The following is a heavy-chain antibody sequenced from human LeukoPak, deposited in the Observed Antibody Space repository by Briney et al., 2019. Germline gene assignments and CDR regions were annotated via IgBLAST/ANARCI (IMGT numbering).Heavy chain of an antibody. D-gene: IGHD6-13*01. Sequence: PGGSLRLSCAASGFTLSSYEMNWVRQAPGKGLEWVSYISSSGSTIYYADSVKGRFTISRDNAKNSLYLQMNSLKTEDTAVYYCTTETGSYSSRRGYYYYYMDVWGKGTTVTISS. J-gene: IGHJ6*03. CDR3: TTETGSYSSRRGYYYYYMDV. V-gene: IGHV3-48*03. CDR2: ISSSGSTI. CDR1: GFTLSSYE.